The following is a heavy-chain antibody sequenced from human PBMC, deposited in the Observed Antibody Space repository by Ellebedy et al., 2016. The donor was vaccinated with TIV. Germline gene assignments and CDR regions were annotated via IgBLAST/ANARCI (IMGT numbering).Heavy chain of an antibody. CDR3: AQRGADY. D-gene: IGHD3-16*01. CDR2: IVGSGGGI. Sequence: GESLKISCVASGVTYSRYAMSWVRQAPGKGLEWISGIVGSGGGIWYAESAKGRFTISRDNAKNSLYLQMNSLRAEDTAVYYCAQRGADYWGQGTPVTVSS. J-gene: IGHJ4*02. CDR1: GVTYSRYA. V-gene: IGHV3-23*01.